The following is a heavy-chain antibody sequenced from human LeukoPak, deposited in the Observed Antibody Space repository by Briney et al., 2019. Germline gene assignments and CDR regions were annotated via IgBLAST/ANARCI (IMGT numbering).Heavy chain of an antibody. V-gene: IGHV3-23*01. CDR2: ISGSGGST. Sequence: PGGSLRLXCAASGFTCSSYAMSWVRQAPGKGLEWVSDISGSGGSTYYADSVKGRFTISRDNSKNTLYLQMNSLRAEDTAVYYCAKNRFRQYYYGSGSYYNVDYFDYWGQGTLVTVSS. D-gene: IGHD3-10*01. CDR3: AKNRFRQYYYGSGSYYNVDYFDY. CDR1: GFTCSSYA. J-gene: IGHJ4*02.